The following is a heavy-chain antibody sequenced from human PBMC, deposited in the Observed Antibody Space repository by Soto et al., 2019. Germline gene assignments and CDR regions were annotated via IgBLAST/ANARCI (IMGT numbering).Heavy chain of an antibody. Sequence: GESLKISCKGSGYSFTSYWIGWVRQMPGKGLEWMGIIYPGDSDTRYSPSFQGQVTISADKSISTAYLQWSSLKASDTAMYYCARLSGDHIVLGPAAPPAPWFDPWGQGTLVTVSS. CDR3: ARLSGDHIVLGPAAPPAPWFDP. CDR1: GYSFTSYW. J-gene: IGHJ5*02. D-gene: IGHD2-2*01. V-gene: IGHV5-51*01. CDR2: IYPGDSDT.